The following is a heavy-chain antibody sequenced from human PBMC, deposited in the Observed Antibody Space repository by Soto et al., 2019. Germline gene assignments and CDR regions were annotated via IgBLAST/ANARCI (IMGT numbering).Heavy chain of an antibody. CDR1: GGTFSISA. Sequence: QVQLVQSGAEMKKPGSSVKVSCKASGGTFSISAISWVRQAPGQGLEWMGGIIPMFDTTKYAQEFQGRVTITAETSTSTAYMELTILRSDDTAVYYCAKGRAKSSFHFPGWGGGLGNSYYYQMDVSGQGTTVTVSS. J-gene: IGHJ6*02. V-gene: IGHV1-69*14. CDR2: IIPMFDTT. D-gene: IGHD3-16*01. CDR3: AKGRAKSSFHFPGWGGGLGNSYYYQMDV.